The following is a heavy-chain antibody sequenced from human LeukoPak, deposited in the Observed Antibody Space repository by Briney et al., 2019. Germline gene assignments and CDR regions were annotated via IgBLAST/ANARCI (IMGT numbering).Heavy chain of an antibody. CDR1: GGSISSYY. CDR2: IYYSGST. V-gene: IGHV4-59*01. CDR3: ARAAMVRGVPIYYFDY. J-gene: IGHJ4*02. D-gene: IGHD3-10*01. Sequence: PSETLSLTCTVSGGSISSYYWSWIRQPPGKGLEWIGYIYYSGSTNYNPSLKSRVTISVDTSKNQFSLKLSSVTAADTAVYYCARAAMVRGVPIYYFDYWGQGTLVTVYS.